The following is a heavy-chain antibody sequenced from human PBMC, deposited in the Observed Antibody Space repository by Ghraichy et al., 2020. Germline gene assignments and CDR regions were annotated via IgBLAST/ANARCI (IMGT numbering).Heavy chain of an antibody. V-gene: IGHV3-21*01. J-gene: IGHJ4*02. D-gene: IGHD1-26*01. CDR1: GFTFSSYS. CDR2: ISSSSSYI. CDR3: ARGEEGATSNLVYFDY. Sequence: GGSLRLSCAASGFTFSSYSMNWVRQAPGKGLEWVSSISSSSSYIYYADSVKGRFTISRDNAKNSLYLQMNSLRAEDTAVYYCARGEEGATSNLVYFDYWGQGTLVTVSS.